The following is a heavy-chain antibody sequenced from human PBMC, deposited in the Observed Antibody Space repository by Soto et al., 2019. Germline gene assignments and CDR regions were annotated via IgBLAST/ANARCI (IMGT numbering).Heavy chain of an antibody. J-gene: IGHJ2*01. V-gene: IGHV1-69*05. CDR2: IIPIFGTV. CDR3: ARGNHRWLQLWYFDL. Sequence: QVQLVQSGAEVKKPGSSVKVSCKASGGTFSNYPISWVRQAPGQGLEWMGGIIPIFGTVNYAQKFPGRVTXTXXXSXXTAYMELSSLRSEDTAVYYCARGNHRWLQLWYFDLWGRGTLVTVSS. D-gene: IGHD5-12*01. CDR1: GGTFSNYP.